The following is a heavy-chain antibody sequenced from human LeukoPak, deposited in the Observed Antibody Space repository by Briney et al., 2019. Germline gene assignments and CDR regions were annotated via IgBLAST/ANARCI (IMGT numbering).Heavy chain of an antibody. CDR2: INPNSGGT. J-gene: IGHJ6*03. D-gene: IGHD2-2*01. CDR1: GYTFTGYY. V-gene: IGHV1-2*02. Sequence: GASVKVSCKASGYTFTGYYMHWVRQAPGQGLEWMGWINPNSGGTNYAQKFQGRVTMTRDTSISTAYMELSRLRSDDTAVYYCARDRYCSSTSCYGLVSYYYHYMDVWGKGTTVTISS. CDR3: ARDRYCSSTSCYGLVSYYYHYMDV.